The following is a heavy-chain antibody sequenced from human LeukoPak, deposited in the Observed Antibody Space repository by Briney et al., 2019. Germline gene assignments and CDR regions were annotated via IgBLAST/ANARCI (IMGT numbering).Heavy chain of an antibody. CDR3: ARVDCSGGSCYFDY. V-gene: IGHV3-74*01. J-gene: IGHJ4*02. Sequence: GGSLRLSCAASGLTFSRYWMHWVGQTPGKGLVWVSRINSDGSNTRYADSVKGRFTISRDNAKNTLDLQMSSLRAEATAVYYCARVDCSGGSCYFDYWGQGTLVTVSS. CDR2: INSDGSNT. CDR1: GLTFSRYW. D-gene: IGHD2-15*01.